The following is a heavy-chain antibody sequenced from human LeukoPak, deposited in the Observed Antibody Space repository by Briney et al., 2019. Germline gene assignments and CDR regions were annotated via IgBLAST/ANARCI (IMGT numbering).Heavy chain of an antibody. CDR2: INPSGGST. CDR1: GYTFTSYY. CDR3: ARVDALRFLEWLLFDY. Sequence: ASVKVSCKASGYTFTSYYMHWVRQAPGQGLEWMAIINPSGGSTSSAQKFQGRVTMTRDTSTSTVYMELSSLRSEDTAVYYCARVDALRFLEWLLFDYWGQGTLVTVSS. V-gene: IGHV1-46*01. D-gene: IGHD3-3*01. J-gene: IGHJ4*02.